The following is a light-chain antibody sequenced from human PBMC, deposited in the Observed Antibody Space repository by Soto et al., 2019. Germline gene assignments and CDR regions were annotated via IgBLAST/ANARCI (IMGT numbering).Light chain of an antibody. CDR3: SSYTSSSLYV. V-gene: IGLV2-14*01. Sequence: QSVLTQPASVSGSPGQSITISCTGTSSDVGYSNYVSWYQQLPGKAPKLMIYDVSDRPSGVSNRFSGSKSGSTASLTISGLPAEDEDDYYCSSYTSSSLYVFGTGTKLTVL. CDR2: DVS. J-gene: IGLJ1*01. CDR1: SSDVGYSNY.